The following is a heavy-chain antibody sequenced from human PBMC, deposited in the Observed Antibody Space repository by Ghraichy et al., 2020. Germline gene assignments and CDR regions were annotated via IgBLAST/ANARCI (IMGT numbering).Heavy chain of an antibody. J-gene: IGHJ3*02. V-gene: IGHV4-39*01. CDR1: GGSISSSSYY. CDR2: IYYSGST. CDR3: ARSPRPNWARGGAFDI. Sequence: SETLSLTCTVSGGSISSSSYYWGWIRQPPGKGLEWIGSIYYSGSTYYNPSLKSRVTISVDTSKNQFSLKLSSVTAADTAVYYCARSPRPNWARGGAFDIWAKGQWSPSLQ. D-gene: IGHD1-1*01.